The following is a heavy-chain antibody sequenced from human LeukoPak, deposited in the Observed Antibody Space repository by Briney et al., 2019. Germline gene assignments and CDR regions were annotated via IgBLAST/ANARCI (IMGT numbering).Heavy chain of an antibody. V-gene: IGHV3-30-3*01. J-gene: IGHJ4*02. CDR2: ISYDGSNK. Sequence: GRSLRLSCAASRFTFSSYAVHWVRQAPGKGLEWVAVISYDGSNKYYAHSVRGRFTISRDNSKNTLYLQMNSLRAEDTAVYFCARDGYGLDTPMVSTIFDSWGREPRSPSPQ. CDR3: ARDGYGLDTPMVSTIFDS. D-gene: IGHD5-18*01. CDR1: RFTFSSYA.